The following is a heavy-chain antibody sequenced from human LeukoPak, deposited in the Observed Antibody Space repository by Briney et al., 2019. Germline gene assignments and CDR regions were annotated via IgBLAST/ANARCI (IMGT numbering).Heavy chain of an antibody. CDR2: INHSGST. J-gene: IGHJ5*02. D-gene: IGHD6-13*01. V-gene: IGHV4-34*01. CDR3: ARGGIAAAGNGWFDP. CDR1: GGSFSGYY. Sequence: SETLSLTCAVYGGSFSGYYWSWIRQPPGKGPEWIGEINHSGSTNYNPSLKSRVTISVDTSKNQFSLKLSSATAADTAVYYCARGGIAAAGNGWFDPWGQGTLVTVSS.